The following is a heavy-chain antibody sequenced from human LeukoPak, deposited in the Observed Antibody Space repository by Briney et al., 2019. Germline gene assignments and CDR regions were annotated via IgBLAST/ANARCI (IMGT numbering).Heavy chain of an antibody. V-gene: IGHV3-66*01. CDR2: IYSGGST. J-gene: IGHJ4*02. CDR3: ARASRLNYYDSSGYYPFDY. D-gene: IGHD3-22*01. Sequence: GGSLRLSCAASGFTVSSNYMSWVRQAPGKGLEWVSVIYSGGSTYYADSVKGRFTISRDNSKNTLYLQMNSLRAEDTAVYYCARASRLNYYDSSGYYPFDYWGQGTLVTVSS. CDR1: GFTVSSNY.